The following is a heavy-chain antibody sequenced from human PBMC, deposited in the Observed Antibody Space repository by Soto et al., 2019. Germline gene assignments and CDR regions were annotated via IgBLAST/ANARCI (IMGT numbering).Heavy chain of an antibody. CDR2: IYPGDSDS. V-gene: IGHV5-51*01. J-gene: IGHJ6*02. CDR3: ARRAEVRGADYYYGMDV. D-gene: IGHD3-10*01. CDR1: GYSFTSYW. Sequence: PGESLKISGDGSGYSFTSYWIGLVLQMPGKGLEWMGIIYPGDSDSRYSPSFQGQVTISADKSISTAYLQWSSLKASDTAMYYCARRAEVRGADYYYGMDVWGQGTTVTVSS.